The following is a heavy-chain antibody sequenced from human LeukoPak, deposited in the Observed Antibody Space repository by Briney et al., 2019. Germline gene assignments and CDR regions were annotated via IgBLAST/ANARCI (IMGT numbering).Heavy chain of an antibody. CDR3: AKDQWLIVVVPAAIDY. D-gene: IGHD2-2*01. V-gene: IGHV3-23*01. Sequence: TGGSLRLSCAASGFTFSSYAMSWVRQAPGKGLEWVSAISGSGGSTYYADSVKGRFTISRDNSKNTLYLQMNSLRAEDTAVYYCAKDQWLIVVVPAAIDYWGQGTLVTVSS. J-gene: IGHJ4*02. CDR2: ISGSGGST. CDR1: GFTFSSYA.